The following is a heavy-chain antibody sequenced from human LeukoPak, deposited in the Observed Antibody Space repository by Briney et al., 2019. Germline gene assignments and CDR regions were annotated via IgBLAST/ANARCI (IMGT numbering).Heavy chain of an antibody. J-gene: IGHJ4*02. CDR3: ARDQRGSLDF. CDR1: GHLFCIYG. Sequence: GGTQRLLYAASGHLFCIYGTYWVRDARGKALEWVSSISSSSRYIYYADSVKGRFTISSDNAKNSLYLQINSLRAEDTAVYYCARDQRGSLDFWGQGALVTVSS. V-gene: IGHV3-21*01. CDR2: ISSSSRYI. D-gene: IGHD3-16*01.